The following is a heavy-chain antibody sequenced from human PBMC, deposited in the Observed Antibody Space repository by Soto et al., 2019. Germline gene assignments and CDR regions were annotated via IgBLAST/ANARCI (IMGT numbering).Heavy chain of an antibody. CDR2: ISAYNGNT. J-gene: IGHJ4*02. V-gene: IGHV1-18*01. Sequence: QVQLVQSGAEVKKPGASVKVSCKASGYTFTSYGISWVRQAPGQGLEWMGWISAYNGNTNYAQKLQVRVTMTTDTAASTGYMERGSVRADGTAVYYCARSGVCEPRDYWGQGTLVTVSS. CDR1: GYTFTSYG. D-gene: IGHD7-27*01. CDR3: ARSGVCEPRDY.